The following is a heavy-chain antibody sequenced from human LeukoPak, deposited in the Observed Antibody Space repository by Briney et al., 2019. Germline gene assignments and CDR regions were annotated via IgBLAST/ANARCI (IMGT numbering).Heavy chain of an antibody. CDR2: ISGGGDIT. D-gene: IGHD2-21*02. V-gene: IGHV3-23*01. CDR1: GFNFANHA. CDR3: VREDTPATANY. J-gene: IGHJ4*02. Sequence: GGSLRLSCAASGFNFANHAMSWVRQTPGKGLEWVSAISGGGDITYYADSVTGRFTISRDNSKDTLFLQMHSLRPGDTAVYYCVREDTPATANYWGQGTPVTISS.